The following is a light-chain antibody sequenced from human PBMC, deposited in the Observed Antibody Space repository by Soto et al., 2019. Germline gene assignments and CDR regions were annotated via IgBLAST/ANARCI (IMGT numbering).Light chain of an antibody. CDR3: HKYGSSLLT. Sequence: EIVLTQSPGTVSLSPGERATLSCRAGQSISTRNLAWYQQKPGQAPRLLIYGASNRATGIPDRFSGSGSGTDFTLTISRLEPEDFVVYYCHKYGSSLLTFGGGTKVEMK. CDR1: QSISTRN. V-gene: IGKV3-20*01. CDR2: GAS. J-gene: IGKJ4*01.